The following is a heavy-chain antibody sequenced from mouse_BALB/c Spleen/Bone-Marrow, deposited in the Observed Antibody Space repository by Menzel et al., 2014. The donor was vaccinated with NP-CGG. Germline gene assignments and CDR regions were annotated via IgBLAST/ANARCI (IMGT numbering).Heavy chain of an antibody. V-gene: IGHV1-7*01. Sequence: VQLQQSGAELAKPGASVKMSCTASGYTFTSYWMHWVKQRPGQGLEWIGYINPSTGYTEYNQKFKDKATLTADKSYSTAYMQLSSLTSEDSAVYYCARQITTVDYAMDYWGQGTSVTVSS. CDR1: GYTFTSYW. D-gene: IGHD1-1*01. CDR2: INPSTGYT. CDR3: ARQITTVDYAMDY. J-gene: IGHJ4*01.